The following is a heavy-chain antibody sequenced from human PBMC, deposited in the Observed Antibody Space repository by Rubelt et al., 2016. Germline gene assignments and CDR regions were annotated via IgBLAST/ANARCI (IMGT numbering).Heavy chain of an antibody. V-gene: IGHV1-3*01. J-gene: IGHJ4*02. D-gene: IGHD2-15*01. CDR1: GYTFTSYA. Sequence: QVQLVQSGAEVTKPGASVKVSCKASGYTFTSYAMHWVRQAPGQRLEWMGWINAGNGNTKYSQKFQGRVTITRDTSASTAYMELSSLRSEDTAVYYCARGDIVVVVAASNPLDYWGQGTLVTVSS. CDR2: INAGNGNT. CDR3: ARGDIVVVVAASNPLDY.